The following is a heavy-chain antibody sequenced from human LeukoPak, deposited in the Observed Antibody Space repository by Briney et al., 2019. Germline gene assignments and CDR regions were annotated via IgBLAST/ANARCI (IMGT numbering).Heavy chain of an antibody. J-gene: IGHJ3*02. CDR1: GYTFTSYY. CDR3: ARPKVVAATRGAFDI. D-gene: IGHD2-15*01. CDR2: INTSGGST. Sequence: ASVKVSCKASGYTFTSYYMHWVRQAPGQGLEWMGIINTSGGSTSYAQKFQGRVTMTRDTSTSTVYMELSSLRSEDTAVYYRARPKVVAATRGAFDIWGQGTMVTVSS. V-gene: IGHV1-46*01.